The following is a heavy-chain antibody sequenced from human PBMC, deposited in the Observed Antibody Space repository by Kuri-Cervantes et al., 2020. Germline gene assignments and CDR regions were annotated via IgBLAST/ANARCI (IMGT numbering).Heavy chain of an antibody. CDR1: AFTFSSYA. Sequence: GESLKISCAASAFTFSSYAMHWVRQAPGKGLEWVAVISYDGSNKYYADSVKGRFTISRDNSKNTLYLQMNSLRAEDTAVYYCAREGNNWNLGEAAFDIWGQGKRVTVSS. CDR2: ISYDGSNK. CDR3: AREGNNWNLGEAAFDI. J-gene: IGHJ3*02. V-gene: IGHV3-30-3*01. D-gene: IGHD1-20*01.